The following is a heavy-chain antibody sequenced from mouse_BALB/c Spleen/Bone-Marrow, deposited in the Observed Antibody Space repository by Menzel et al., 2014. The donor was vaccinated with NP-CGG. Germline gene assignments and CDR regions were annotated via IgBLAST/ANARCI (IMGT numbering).Heavy chain of an antibody. CDR2: INPSNGRT. CDR1: GYTFTSYW. Sequence: VQLQQSGAELVKPGASVKLSCKAFGYTFTSYWMHWVKQRPGQGLEWIGEINPSNGRTNYNEKFKIKATLTVDKSSSTAYMQLSSLTSEDSAVYYCASYRGAYWGQGTLVTVSA. J-gene: IGHJ3*01. V-gene: IGHV1S81*02. CDR3: ASYRGAY. D-gene: IGHD2-12*01.